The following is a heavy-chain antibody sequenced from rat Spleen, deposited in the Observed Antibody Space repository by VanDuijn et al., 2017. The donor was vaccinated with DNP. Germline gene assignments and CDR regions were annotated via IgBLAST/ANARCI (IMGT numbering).Heavy chain of an antibody. Sequence: EVQLVETGGGLVQPGRSLKLSCVASGFTFSSYWMYWIRQAPGKGLEWVASIKTDGGSTYYSDSVKGRFTISRDNARNTLYLQMNSLRSEDTATYYCARQGNNFGYFDFWGPGTMVTVSS. CDR2: IKTDGGST. CDR1: GFTFSSYW. D-gene: IGHD1-10*01. J-gene: IGHJ1*01. V-gene: IGHV5-58*01. CDR3: ARQGNNFGYFDF.